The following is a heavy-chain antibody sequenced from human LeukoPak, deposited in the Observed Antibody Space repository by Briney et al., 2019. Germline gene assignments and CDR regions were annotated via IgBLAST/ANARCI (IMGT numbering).Heavy chain of an antibody. V-gene: IGHV3-23*01. J-gene: IGHJ4*02. D-gene: IGHD3-3*01. CDR1: RFTFSSYA. Sequence: GGSLRLSCAASRFTFSSYAMSWVRQAPGEGLEKGLVISGGGGNTVYADSVKGRFTISRDNSKNTLVLQMNSLRAEDTAVYYCAKDHAFWSGYYFDYWGQGTLVTVSS. CDR3: AKDHAFWSGYYFDY. CDR2: ISGGGGNT.